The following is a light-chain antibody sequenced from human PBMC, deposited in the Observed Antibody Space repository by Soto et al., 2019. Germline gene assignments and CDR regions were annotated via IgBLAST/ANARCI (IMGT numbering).Light chain of an antibody. V-gene: IGLV4-69*01. J-gene: IGLJ2*01. CDR2: LNSDGRH. CDR1: SGHSSNA. CDR3: QTWGTGIVV. Sequence: QPVLTQSPSASASLGASVNLTCTLSSGHSSNAIAWHQQQPEKGPRYLMKLNSDGRHSKGDGIPDRFSGSSSGAERYLTISSLQSEDEADYYCQTWGTGIVVFGGGTKLTVL.